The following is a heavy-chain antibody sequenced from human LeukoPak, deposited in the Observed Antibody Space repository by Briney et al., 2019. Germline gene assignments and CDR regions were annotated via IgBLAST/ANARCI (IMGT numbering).Heavy chain of an antibody. CDR3: ARWAGVIDF. D-gene: IGHD3-10*01. CDR1: GFTLENYW. Sequence: GGSLRLSCAASGFTLENYWMNWVRQAPGKGPEWVANIKQDGSVEHYLDSVKGRFTISRDNAKNSLILQMNSLRDEDTAVYYCARWAGVIDFWGQGTPVTVSS. CDR2: IKQDGSVE. J-gene: IGHJ4*02. V-gene: IGHV3-7*01.